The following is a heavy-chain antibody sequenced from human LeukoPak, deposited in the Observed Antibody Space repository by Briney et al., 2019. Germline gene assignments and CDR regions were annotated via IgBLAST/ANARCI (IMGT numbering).Heavy chain of an antibody. CDR1: GFTFSSYA. Sequence: GGSLRLSCAASGFTFSSYAMSWVRQAPGRGLEWVAFIRYDGSNKYYADSVKGRFTISRDNYENTLYLQMNSLRVEDSAIYYCAKDSEYYDFWSRYNHYSYHYMDVWGKGTTVTVSS. D-gene: IGHD3-3*01. J-gene: IGHJ6*03. CDR2: IRYDGSNK. CDR3: AKDSEYYDFWSRYNHYSYHYMDV. V-gene: IGHV3-30*02.